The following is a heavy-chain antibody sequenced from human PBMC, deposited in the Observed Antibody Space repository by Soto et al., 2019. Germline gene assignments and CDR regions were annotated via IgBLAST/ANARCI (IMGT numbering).Heavy chain of an antibody. Sequence: PSEPLPLTWTVAGGTIINFCWSWIRKTAGRGMEWIGRIHTTENTNYNPSLKSRVTMSIDTSNNQFSLKLTSLTAADTAVYYCARALSSTAGLYFDHWGQGTLVTVSS. CDR2: IHTTENT. CDR3: ARALSSTAGLYFDH. CDR1: GGTIINFC. D-gene: IGHD6-13*01. V-gene: IGHV4-4*07. J-gene: IGHJ4*02.